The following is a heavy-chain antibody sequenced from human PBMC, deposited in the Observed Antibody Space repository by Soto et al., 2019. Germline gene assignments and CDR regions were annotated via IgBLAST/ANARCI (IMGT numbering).Heavy chain of an antibody. CDR2: IDGSGRNT. Sequence: VGSLRLSCAASGFTFSSYAMSWVRQAPGKGLEWVSGIDGSGRNTYYADSVKGRFTISRDNSKNTLSVQMNGLRVEDTALYYCAKDGGSVCSGGTCYFQAPDYWGQGTLVTVSS. V-gene: IGHV3-23*01. D-gene: IGHD2-15*01. CDR3: AKDGGSVCSGGTCYFQAPDY. CDR1: GFTFSSYA. J-gene: IGHJ4*02.